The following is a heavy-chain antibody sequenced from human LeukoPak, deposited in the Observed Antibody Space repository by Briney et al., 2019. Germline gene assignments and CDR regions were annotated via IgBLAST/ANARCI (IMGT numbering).Heavy chain of an antibody. CDR2: ITSDSNTI. V-gene: IGHV3-48*01. D-gene: IGHD2-15*01. Sequence: GGSLRLSCAASGFAFSTYAMNWVRQAPGRGLEWVSFITSDSNTIYYADSMKGRFTISRDNAENSLYLQMNSLSAEDTAVYYCARDRMGGSFDYWGQGTLVTVSS. CDR3: ARDRMGGSFDY. CDR1: GFAFSTYA. J-gene: IGHJ4*02.